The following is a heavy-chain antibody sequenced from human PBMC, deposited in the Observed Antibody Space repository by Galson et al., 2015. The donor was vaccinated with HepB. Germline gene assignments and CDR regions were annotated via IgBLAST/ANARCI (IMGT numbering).Heavy chain of an antibody. CDR2: IWADGTDK. V-gene: IGHV3-33*01. D-gene: IGHD3-10*01. CDR3: ASGTGPMKSYDFGS. CDR1: EFSFRPYA. J-gene: IGHJ4*02. Sequence: SLRLSCAASEFSFRPYAMHWVRQAPGKGLGWVAVIWADGTDKYYADSVKGRFTISRDNSKNTLFLDMNSLRAEDTAVYYCASGTGPMKSYDFGSWGQGTLVTVSS.